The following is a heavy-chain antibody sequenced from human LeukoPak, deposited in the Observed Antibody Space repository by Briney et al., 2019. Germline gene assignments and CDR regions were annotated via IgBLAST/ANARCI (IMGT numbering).Heavy chain of an antibody. Sequence: GGPLRLSCAASGFTFSDYYMSWIRQAPGKGLEWVSYISSSGSTIYYAGSVKGRFTISRDNAKNSLYLQMNSLRAEDTAVYYCARDKQAYDFWSGYYQGYFDYWGQGTLVTVSS. CDR1: GFTFSDYY. CDR2: ISSSGSTI. D-gene: IGHD3-3*01. V-gene: IGHV3-11*01. J-gene: IGHJ4*02. CDR3: ARDKQAYDFWSGYYQGYFDY.